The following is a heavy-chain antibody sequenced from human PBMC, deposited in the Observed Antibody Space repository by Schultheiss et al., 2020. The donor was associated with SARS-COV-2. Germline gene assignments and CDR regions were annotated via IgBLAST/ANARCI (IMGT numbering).Heavy chain of an antibody. CDR1: SFTFSAYA. D-gene: IGHD6-19*01. CDR3: ARDTAGVSGY. V-gene: IGHV3-30*03. J-gene: IGHJ4*02. Sequence: GGSLRLSCAPSSFTFSAYAMTWVRQAPGKGLEWVAVISYDGSNKYYADSVKGRFTISRDNSKNTLYLQMNSLRAEDTAVYYCARDTAGVSGYWGQGTLVTVSS. CDR2: ISYDGSNK.